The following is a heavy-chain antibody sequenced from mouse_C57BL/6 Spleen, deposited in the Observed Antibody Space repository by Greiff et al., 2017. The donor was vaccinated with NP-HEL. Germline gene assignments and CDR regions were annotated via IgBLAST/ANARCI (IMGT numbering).Heavy chain of an antibody. D-gene: IGHD2-4*01. Sequence: QQSCKASGYTFTSYWMDWVKQRPGQGLEWIGNIYPSASETHYNQKFKDKATLTVDKSSSTAYMQLSSLTSEDSAVYYCARRGLDYPYAMDYWGQGTSVTVSS. CDR3: ARRGLDYPYAMDY. V-gene: IGHV1-61*01. CDR1: GYTFTSYW. CDR2: IYPSASET. J-gene: IGHJ4*01.